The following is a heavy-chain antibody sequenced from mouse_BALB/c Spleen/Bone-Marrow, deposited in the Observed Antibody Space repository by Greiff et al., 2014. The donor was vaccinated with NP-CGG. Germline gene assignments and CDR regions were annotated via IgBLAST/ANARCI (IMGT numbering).Heavy chain of an antibody. D-gene: IGHD2-10*02. V-gene: IGHV1S81*02. CDR2: INPSNGGT. Sequence: VQLQQSGAELVKPGASVKLSCKASGYTFTSYYMYWVKQRPGQGLEWIGEINPSNGGTNFNEKFKSKATLTVDKSSNTAYMQLSSLTSEDYAVYYYTRSGYGSHWFAYWGQGTLVTVSA. J-gene: IGHJ3*01. CDR1: GYTFTSYY. CDR3: TRSGYGSHWFAY.